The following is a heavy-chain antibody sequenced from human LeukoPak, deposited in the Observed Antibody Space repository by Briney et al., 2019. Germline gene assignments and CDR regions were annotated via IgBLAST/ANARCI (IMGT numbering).Heavy chain of an antibody. V-gene: IGHV3-7*01. Sequence: PGGSLRLSCAGSGFTFSSYWMSWVRQAPGKGLEWVANIKQDGSEKYYVDSVKGRFTISRDNAKNSLFLLMISLRAEDTAVYYCARVGGRYSPLGYWGQGTLVTVSS. J-gene: IGHJ4*02. CDR1: GFTFSSYW. D-gene: IGHD3-16*02. CDR3: ARVGGRYSPLGY. CDR2: IKQDGSEK.